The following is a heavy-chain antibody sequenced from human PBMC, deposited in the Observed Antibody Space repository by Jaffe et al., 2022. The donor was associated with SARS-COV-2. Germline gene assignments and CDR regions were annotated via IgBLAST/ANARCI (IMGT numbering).Heavy chain of an antibody. CDR1: GFSLSTSGMC. J-gene: IGHJ3*02. CDR3: ARAIAVAGDSPAFDI. V-gene: IGHV2-70*01. Sequence: QVTLRESGPALVKPTQTLTLTCTFSGFSLSTSGMCVSWIRQPPGKALEWLALIDWDDDKYYSTSLKTRLTISKDTSKNQVVLTMTNMDPVDTATYYCARAIAVAGDSPAFDIWGQGTMVTVSS. CDR2: IDWDDDK. D-gene: IGHD6-19*01.